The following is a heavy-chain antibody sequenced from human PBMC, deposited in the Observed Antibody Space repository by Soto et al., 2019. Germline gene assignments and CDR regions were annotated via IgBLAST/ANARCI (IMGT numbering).Heavy chain of an antibody. Sequence: GVSLRLSCAAAGVTFSGSAMHWVRQASGKGLEWVGRIRSKANSYATAYAASVKGRFTISRDDSKNTAYLQMNSLKTEDTAVYYCTRQNYYDSSGTGAFDIWGQGTMVTVSS. J-gene: IGHJ3*02. CDR2: IRSKANSYAT. CDR1: GVTFSGSA. V-gene: IGHV3-73*01. D-gene: IGHD3-22*01. CDR3: TRQNYYDSSGTGAFDI.